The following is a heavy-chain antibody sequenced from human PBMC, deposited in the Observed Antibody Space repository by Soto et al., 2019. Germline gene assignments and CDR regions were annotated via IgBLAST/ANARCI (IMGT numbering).Heavy chain of an antibody. CDR2: MTSDGRTV. CDR1: GFTFGDYW. CDR3: ATAEVDY. J-gene: IGHJ4*02. V-gene: IGHV3-74*01. Sequence: VGSLRLSCVTPGFTFGDYWMHWVRQPPGKGPEWVSRMTSDGRTVQYADSVKGRFTASRDNAKSTLYLQMNSLRAEDTAVYYCATAEVDYWGPGTLVTV.